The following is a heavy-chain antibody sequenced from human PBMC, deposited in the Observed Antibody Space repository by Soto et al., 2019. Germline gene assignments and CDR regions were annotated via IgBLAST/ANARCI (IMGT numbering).Heavy chain of an antibody. J-gene: IGHJ3*02. CDR2: IYSGGST. CDR3: ARVKDYGEYDAFDI. V-gene: IGHV3-66*01. CDR1: GFTVSSNY. Sequence: PGGSLRLSCAASGFTVSSNYMSWVRQAPGKGLEWVSVIYSGGSTYYADSVKGRFTISRDNSKNTLYLQMNSLRAEDTAVYYCARVKDYGEYDAFDIWGQGTMVT. D-gene: IGHD4-17*01.